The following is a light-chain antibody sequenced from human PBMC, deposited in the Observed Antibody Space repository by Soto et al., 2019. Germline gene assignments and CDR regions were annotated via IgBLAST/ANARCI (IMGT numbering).Light chain of an antibody. V-gene: IGKV3-11*01. CDR1: QFVNTY. J-gene: IGKJ4*02. CDR3: QQRRDWPSFT. CDR2: DAS. Sequence: EIVLTQSPATLSLSPGERATLSCRASQFVNTYLAWYQQKPGQAPRLLISDASNRATGIPARFSGNGSGTDFTLTISSLEPEDFAVYYCQQRRDWPSFTFGGGTKVEIK.